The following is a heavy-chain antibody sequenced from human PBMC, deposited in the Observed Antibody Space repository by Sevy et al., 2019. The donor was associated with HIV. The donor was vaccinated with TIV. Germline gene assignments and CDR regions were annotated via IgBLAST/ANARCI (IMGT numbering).Heavy chain of an antibody. D-gene: IGHD3-22*01. V-gene: IGHV3-30*18. J-gene: IGHJ5*02. CDR3: AKEGYYYDSRSSDWFDP. Sequence: GGSLRLSCAASGFNFSPYAMHWVRQGPGTGLEWVATVSSDGTTRSYVDSIKGRFSLSRDNSKNTLYLQMNNLTPEDTAVYYCAKEGYYYDSRSSDWFDPWGPGALVTVSS. CDR2: VSSDGTTR. CDR1: GFNFSPYA.